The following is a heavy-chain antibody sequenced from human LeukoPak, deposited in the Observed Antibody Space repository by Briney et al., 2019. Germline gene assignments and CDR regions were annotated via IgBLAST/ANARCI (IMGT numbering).Heavy chain of an antibody. D-gene: IGHD6-13*01. V-gene: IGHV3-53*01. Sequence: GGSLRLSCAASGFTVSKNYMSWVRQAPGKGLEWVSVIYSGGSTNYADSVKGRFSISRDNSKNTLYLQMNSLRVEDTAVYYCARDRDSSSLFGYWGQGTLVTVSS. CDR1: GFTVSKNY. CDR3: ARDRDSSSLFGY. CDR2: IYSGGST. J-gene: IGHJ4*02.